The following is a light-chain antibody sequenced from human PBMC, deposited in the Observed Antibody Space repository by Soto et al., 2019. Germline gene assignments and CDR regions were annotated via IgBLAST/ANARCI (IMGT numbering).Light chain of an antibody. Sequence: QSALTQPPSVSGSPGQSVTISCTGTSSDVGLYNRVSWYQQPPGTAPKLMIYEVTNRPSGVPNRFSASKSGNTASLTSSGLQAEDEAYYYCTSYTSSRTWVFGGGTKLTVL. CDR2: EVT. CDR1: SSDVGLYNR. CDR3: TSYTSSRTWV. V-gene: IGLV2-18*02. J-gene: IGLJ3*02.